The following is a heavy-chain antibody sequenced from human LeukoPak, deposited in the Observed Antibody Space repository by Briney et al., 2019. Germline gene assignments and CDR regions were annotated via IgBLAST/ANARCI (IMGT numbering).Heavy chain of an antibody. V-gene: IGHV4-34*01. CDR2: INHSGST. CDR1: GGSFSGYY. CDR3: ARAYSSSWYSWFDP. J-gene: IGHJ5*02. D-gene: IGHD6-13*01. Sequence: SETLSLTCAVYGGSFSGYYWSWIRQPPGKGLEWIGEINHSGSTNYNPSLKSRVTISVDTSKNQFSLKLSSVTAADTAVYYCARAYSSSWYSWFDPWAREPWSPSPQ.